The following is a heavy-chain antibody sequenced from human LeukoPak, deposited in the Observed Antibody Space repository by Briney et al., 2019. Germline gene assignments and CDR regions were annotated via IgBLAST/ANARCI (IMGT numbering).Heavy chain of an antibody. D-gene: IGHD2/OR15-2a*01. Sequence: SQTLSLTCTISGGSISGGSYYWSSIRQPPGKELEGFGYIYYSGSTKYNLSLKSRVTISVDTSKNPLSLQLSSVTAADTAVYYCARGEYGLFDYWGQGTLVTVSS. CDR1: GGSISGGSYY. CDR3: ARGEYGLFDY. J-gene: IGHJ4*02. CDR2: IYYSGST. V-gene: IGHV4-61*01.